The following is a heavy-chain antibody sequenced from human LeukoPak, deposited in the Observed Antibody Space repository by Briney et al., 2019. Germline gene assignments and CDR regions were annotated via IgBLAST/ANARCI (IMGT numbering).Heavy chain of an antibody. J-gene: IGHJ4*02. CDR3: AKDLQGSGSYYFDY. CDR2: ISWNSGSI. Sequence: GGSLRLSCAASGFTFDDYAMHWVRQAPGKGLEWVSGISWNSGSIGYADSVKGRFTISRDNAKNSLYLQMNSLRAGDTALYYCAKDLQGSGSYYFDYWGQGTLVTVSS. V-gene: IGHV3-9*01. CDR1: GFTFDDYA. D-gene: IGHD3-10*01.